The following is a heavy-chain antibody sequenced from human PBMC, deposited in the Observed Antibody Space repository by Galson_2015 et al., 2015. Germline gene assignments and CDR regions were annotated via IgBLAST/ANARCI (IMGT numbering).Heavy chain of an antibody. V-gene: IGHV3-30*03. Sequence: SLRLSCAASGFTFSSYGMHWVRQAPGKGLEWVAVISYDGSNKSYADSVKGRFTISRDNSKNTLYLQMNSLRAEDTAVYYCAIPPYDFWTPLAPSFDIWGQGTMVTVSS. CDR1: GFTFSSYG. D-gene: IGHD3-3*01. J-gene: IGHJ3*02. CDR2: ISYDGSNK. CDR3: AIPPYDFWTPLAPSFDI.